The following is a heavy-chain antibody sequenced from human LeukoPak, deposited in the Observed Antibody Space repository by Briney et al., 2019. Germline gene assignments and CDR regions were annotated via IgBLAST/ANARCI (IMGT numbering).Heavy chain of an antibody. CDR1: GYTFTSYG. CDR2: ISAYNGNT. CDR3: ARLGGNSVLRAFDI. D-gene: IGHD4-23*01. Sequence: ALVKVSCKASGYTFTSYGISWVRQAPGQGLEWMGWISAYNGNTNYAQKLQGRVTMTTDTSTSTAYMELRGLRSDDTAVYYCARLGGNSVLRAFDIWGQGTMVTVSS. J-gene: IGHJ3*02. V-gene: IGHV1-18*01.